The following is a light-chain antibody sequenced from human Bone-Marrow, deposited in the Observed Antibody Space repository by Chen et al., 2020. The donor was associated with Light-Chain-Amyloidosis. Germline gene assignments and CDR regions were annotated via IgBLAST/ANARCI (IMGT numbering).Light chain of an antibody. CDR3: QHYGDSLFT. V-gene: IGKV3-20*01. CDR2: GAS. J-gene: IGKJ3*01. Sequence: VLKQSPGTLSLSPGERATPSCRVSPSVSSTHLAWYQQKPGQAPRLLIYGASTRATGIPDRFSGTGSATDFTLTISRVEPEDFAIYYCQHYGDSLFTFGPGTKVDIE. CDR1: PSVSSTH.